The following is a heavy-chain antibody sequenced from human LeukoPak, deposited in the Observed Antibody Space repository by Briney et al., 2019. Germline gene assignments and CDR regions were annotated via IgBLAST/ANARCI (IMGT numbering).Heavy chain of an antibody. CDR1: GFTFSNYA. J-gene: IGHJ4*02. CDR3: AKNFGQYDN. Sequence: HPGGSLRLSCAASGFTFSNYAMSWVRQAPGKGLEWVSGISGSAGSTYYADSAKGRFTISRDNSKNTLYLQMNSLRAEDTAVYYCAKNFGQYDNWGQGTLVTVSS. V-gene: IGHV3-23*01. D-gene: IGHD3-10*01. CDR2: ISGSAGST.